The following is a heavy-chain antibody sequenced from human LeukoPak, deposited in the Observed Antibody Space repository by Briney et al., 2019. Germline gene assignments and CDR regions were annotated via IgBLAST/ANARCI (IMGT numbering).Heavy chain of an antibody. Sequence: SETLSLTCTVSGGSISSYYWSWIRQPPGKGLEWIGYIYYSGSTYYNPSLKSRVTISVDTSKNQFSLKLISVTAADTAVYYCARARPPGYCSGGSCQEDNWFDPWGQGTLVTVSS. V-gene: IGHV4-59*08. D-gene: IGHD2-15*01. CDR2: IYYSGST. CDR1: GGSISSYY. J-gene: IGHJ5*02. CDR3: ARARPPGYCSGGSCQEDNWFDP.